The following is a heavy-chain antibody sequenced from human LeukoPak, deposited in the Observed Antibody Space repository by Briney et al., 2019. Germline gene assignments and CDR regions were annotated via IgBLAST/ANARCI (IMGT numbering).Heavy chain of an antibody. CDR2: IRSKAYGGTT. CDR3: TAYDPSDYHGMDV. D-gene: IGHD5-12*01. V-gene: IGHV3-49*04. CDR1: GFAFGDYA. J-gene: IGHJ6*02. Sequence: PGGSLRLSCTASGFAFGDYAMTWVRQAPGKGLEWVGFIRSKAYGGTTEFAASVKGRFIISRDDSKSIAYLQMNSLKTEDTAVYYCTAYDPSDYHGMDVWGQGTTVTVS.